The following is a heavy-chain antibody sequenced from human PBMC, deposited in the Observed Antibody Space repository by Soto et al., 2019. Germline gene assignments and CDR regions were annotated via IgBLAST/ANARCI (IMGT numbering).Heavy chain of an antibody. V-gene: IGHV1-69*06. J-gene: IGHJ4*02. Sequence: ASVKVSCKASGGTFSSYAISWVRQAPGQGLEWMGGIIPIFGTANYAQKFQGRVTITADKSTSTAYMELSSLRSEDTAVCYCARGRDSSGSQFDYWGQGTLVTVSS. D-gene: IGHD6-19*01. CDR3: ARGRDSSGSQFDY. CDR2: IIPIFGTA. CDR1: GGTFSSYA.